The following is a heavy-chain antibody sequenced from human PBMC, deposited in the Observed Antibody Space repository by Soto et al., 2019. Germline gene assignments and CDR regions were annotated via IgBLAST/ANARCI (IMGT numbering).Heavy chain of an antibody. Sequence: QVQLQESGPGLVKPSETLSLTCTVSGASVSSGSHYWTWIRQPPGKGLEWIGYISSSGGTNYSPPLTTRATISLHTSKHAFSLISSSVTAADTAVYSCARELGKRGMDVWGHGTTVTVSS. CDR3: ARELGKRGMDV. CDR1: GASVSSGSHY. J-gene: IGHJ6*02. CDR2: ISSSGGT. D-gene: IGHD7-27*01. V-gene: IGHV4-61*01.